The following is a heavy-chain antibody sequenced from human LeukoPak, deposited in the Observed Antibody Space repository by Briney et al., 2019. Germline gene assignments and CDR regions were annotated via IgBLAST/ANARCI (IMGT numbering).Heavy chain of an antibody. J-gene: IGHJ4*02. CDR1: GFTFDDYA. CDR3: SNEVAY. Sequence: GRSLRLSCAASGFTFDDYAMHWVRQAPGKGLEWVSGISWNSGSIVYADSVEGRFSISRVNGKNCLYLQMNSITASDLALYFCSNEVAYYGQGALVTVSA. V-gene: IGHV3-9*03. CDR2: ISWNSGSI.